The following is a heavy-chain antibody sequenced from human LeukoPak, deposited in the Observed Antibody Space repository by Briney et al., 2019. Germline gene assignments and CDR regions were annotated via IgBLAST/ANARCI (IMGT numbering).Heavy chain of an antibody. CDR2: ISYDGSNK. Sequence: PGGSLRLSCAASGFTFSSYAMHWVRQAPGKGLEWVAVISYDGSNKYYADSVKGRFTISRDDSKNTLYLQMNSLRAEDTALYYCAKDWAPTWTAKYFNYWGQGTLVTVSS. J-gene: IGHJ4*02. V-gene: IGHV3-30*04. D-gene: IGHD5-18*01. CDR1: GFTFSSYA. CDR3: AKDWAPTWTAKYFNY.